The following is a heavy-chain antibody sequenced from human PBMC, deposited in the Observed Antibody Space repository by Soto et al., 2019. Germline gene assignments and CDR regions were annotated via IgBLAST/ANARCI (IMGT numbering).Heavy chain of an antibody. CDR3: ARGDATKLVVTTYYVMYV. CDR2: IKQDGSEK. D-gene: IGHD4-17*01. V-gene: IGHV3-7*01. Sequence: GGSLRLSCAASGFTFSSYWMSWVRQAPGKGLEWVANIKQDGSEKYYVDSVKGRFTISRDNAKNSLYLQMNSLRAEDTAVYYCARGDATKLVVTTYYVMYVWGQGTTVPGSS. CDR1: GFTFSSYW. J-gene: IGHJ6*02.